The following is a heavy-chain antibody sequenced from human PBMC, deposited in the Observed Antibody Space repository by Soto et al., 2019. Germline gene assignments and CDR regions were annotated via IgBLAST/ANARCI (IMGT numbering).Heavy chain of an antibody. CDR2: IYSSGST. Sequence: QVQLQESGPGLVKPSQTLSLTCTVSGGSISSGGYYWSWIRQHPGKGLEWIGYIYSSGSTYYNPSLKSRVTISVDTSKNQFSLKLSSVTAADTAVYYCARVRPAGNPSNYYYYGMDVWGQGTTVTVSS. CDR3: ARVRPAGNPSNYYYYGMDV. J-gene: IGHJ6*02. CDR1: GGSISSGGYY. D-gene: IGHD6-19*01. V-gene: IGHV4-31*03.